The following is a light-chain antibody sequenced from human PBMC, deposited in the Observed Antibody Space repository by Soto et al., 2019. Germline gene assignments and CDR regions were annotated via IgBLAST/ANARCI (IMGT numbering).Light chain of an antibody. CDR3: SSYTNSITLVV. CDR1: SNDVGGYNF. J-gene: IGLJ2*01. CDR2: DVS. V-gene: IGLV2-14*03. Sequence: QSALTQPASVSGSPGQSITISCTGTSNDVGGYNFVSWYQHHPGKAPKLMIYDVSDRPSGISDRFSGSKSGNTASLTISGLQPEDEADYYCSSYTNSITLVVFGGGTQLTVL.